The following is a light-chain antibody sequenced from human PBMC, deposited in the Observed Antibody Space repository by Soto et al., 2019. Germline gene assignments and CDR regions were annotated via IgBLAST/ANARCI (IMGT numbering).Light chain of an antibody. CDR3: SSYTTSTSFIL. J-gene: IGLJ2*01. CDR1: DTDVGGYTF. V-gene: IGLV2-11*01. CDR2: DVS. Sequence: QSALAQPRSVSGSPGQSVTISCTGTDTDVGGYTFVSWYQQHAGKAPRVLIFDVSQRAPGVPDRFSGSKSGNTASLTISGLQAEDEAYYYCSSYTTSTSFILFGGGTQLTVL.